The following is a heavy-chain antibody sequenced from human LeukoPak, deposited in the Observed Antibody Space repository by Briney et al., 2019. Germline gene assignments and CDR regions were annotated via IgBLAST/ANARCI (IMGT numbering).Heavy chain of an antibody. CDR2: FDPEDGET. D-gene: IGHD6-19*01. V-gene: IGHV1-24*01. J-gene: IGHJ5*02. Sequence: ASVNVSCTVSGYTLTELSMHWVRQAPGKGLAWMGGFDPEDGETLYAQKFQGRVTMTEDTSTDTAYMELSSLRSEDTAVYYCATVAPYSSGWYHLNWFDPWGQGTLVTVSS. CDR1: GYTLTELS. CDR3: ATVAPYSSGWYHLNWFDP.